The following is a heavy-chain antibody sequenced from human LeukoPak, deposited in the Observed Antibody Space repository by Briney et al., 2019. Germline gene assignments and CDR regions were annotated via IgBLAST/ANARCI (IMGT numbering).Heavy chain of an antibody. CDR2: ISGSGGST. CDR1: GFTFSSYA. D-gene: IGHD6-13*01. Sequence: CLRLSFAPSGFTFSSYAISWVRQAPGKGLEWVSGISGSGGSTYYADSVKGRFTISRDTSKNTLYLQMNTLRAEDTAVYYCAKEGGSSTWYDGWFDPWGQGTLVTVSS. J-gene: IGHJ5*02. CDR3: AKEGGSSTWYDGWFDP. V-gene: IGHV3-23*01.